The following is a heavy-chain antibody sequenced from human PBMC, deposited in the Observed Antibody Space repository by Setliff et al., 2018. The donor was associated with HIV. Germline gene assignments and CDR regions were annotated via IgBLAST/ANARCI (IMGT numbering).Heavy chain of an antibody. D-gene: IGHD2-2*01. Sequence: SETLSLTCTVSGSSISSHYWSWIRQSPGEGLEWIGSIYYSGSTTNYNPSLKSRVTISVDTSKNQFSLKLSSVTAADTAVYYCARTPYSSSSDVWGQGTTVTVSS. V-gene: IGHV4-59*11. J-gene: IGHJ6*02. CDR2: IYYSGST. CDR1: GSSISSHY. CDR3: ARTPYSSSSDV.